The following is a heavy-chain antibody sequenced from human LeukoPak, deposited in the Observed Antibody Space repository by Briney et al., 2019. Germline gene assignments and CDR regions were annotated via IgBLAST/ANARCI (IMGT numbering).Heavy chain of an antibody. CDR3: ARDRAWNYFDY. CDR1: RFTFSRHG. J-gene: IGHJ4*02. V-gene: IGHV3-30*03. D-gene: IGHD3-3*01. Sequence: QAGGSLRLSCAPSRFTFSRHGMHWVRQAPGKGLEWVAIISNDGSRKYYAHSVEGRFTISRDNSKNTLYLQMDSLRAEDTAVYYCARDRAWNYFDYWGQGTLVTVSS. CDR2: ISNDGSRK.